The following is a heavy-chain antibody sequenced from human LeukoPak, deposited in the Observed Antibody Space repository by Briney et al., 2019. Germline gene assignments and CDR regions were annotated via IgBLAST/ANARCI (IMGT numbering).Heavy chain of an antibody. CDR2: IYYSGNT. Sequence: PLETRSLTCTVSGDSINGFYWNWIRQPPGKGLEWIGYIYYSGNTNYNPSLKSRVTMSVATSTNQFSMKLSSVTAADTAVYYCASSKTPWIQLWFFDIWGQGTMVTVSS. D-gene: IGHD5-18*01. CDR3: ASSKTPWIQLWFFDI. J-gene: IGHJ3*02. V-gene: IGHV4-59*01. CDR1: GDSINGFY.